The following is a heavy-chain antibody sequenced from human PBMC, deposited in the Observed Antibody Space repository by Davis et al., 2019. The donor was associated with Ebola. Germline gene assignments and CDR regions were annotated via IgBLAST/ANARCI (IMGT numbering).Heavy chain of an antibody. D-gene: IGHD4-23*01. CDR3: ARDPPMTTVVTGDDY. CDR1: GYTFTSYY. J-gene: IGHJ4*02. V-gene: IGHV1-46*01. CDR2: INPSGGST. Sequence: ASVKVSCKASGYTFTSYYMHWVRQAPGQGLEWMGIINPSGGSTSYAQKFQGRVTMTRDTSTSTVYMELSSLRSEDTAVYYCARDPPMTTVVTGDDYWGQGTLVTVSS.